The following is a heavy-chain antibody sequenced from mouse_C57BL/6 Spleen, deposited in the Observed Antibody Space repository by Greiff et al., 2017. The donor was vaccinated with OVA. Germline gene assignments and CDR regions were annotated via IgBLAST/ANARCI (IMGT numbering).Heavy chain of an antibody. J-gene: IGHJ4*01. CDR1: GYTFTSYG. D-gene: IGHD2-5*01. CDR2: IYPRSGNT. V-gene: IGHV1-81*01. CDR3: ARELSNYDAMDY. Sequence: VQLQESGAELARPGASVKLSCKASGYTFTSYGISWVKQRTGQGLEWIGEIYPRSGNTYYNEKFKGKATLTADKSSSTAYMELRSLTSEDSAVYFCARELSNYDAMDYWGQGTSVTVSS.